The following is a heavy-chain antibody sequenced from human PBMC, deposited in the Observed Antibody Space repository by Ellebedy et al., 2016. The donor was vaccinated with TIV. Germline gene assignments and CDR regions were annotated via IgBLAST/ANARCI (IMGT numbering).Heavy chain of an antibody. CDR2: IYYSGST. V-gene: IGHV4-59*12. D-gene: IGHD2-15*01. CDR3: ARVATGSSFES. Sequence: MPSETLSLTCTVSGGSISSYYWSWIRQPPGKGLEWIGYIYYSGSTNYNPSLKSRVTISVDTSKNQFSLKLNSVTAADSAIYYCARVATGSSFESWGPGTLVTVSS. CDR1: GGSISSYY. J-gene: IGHJ4*03.